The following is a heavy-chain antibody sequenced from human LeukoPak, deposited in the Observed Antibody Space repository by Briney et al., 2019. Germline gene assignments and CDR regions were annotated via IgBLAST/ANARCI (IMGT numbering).Heavy chain of an antibody. CDR3: ARALSGSRVTDY. D-gene: IGHD5-12*01. Sequence: SETLSLTCLLSGGSIGPYYWSWIRQAAGKGPEWIGRIYTTGTADYNPSLKGRVFLSVDTSMNQFSLKVTSVTAADTAVYYCARALSGSRVTDYWGQGILVTVSS. CDR2: IYTTGTA. V-gene: IGHV4-4*07. J-gene: IGHJ4*02. CDR1: GGSIGPYY.